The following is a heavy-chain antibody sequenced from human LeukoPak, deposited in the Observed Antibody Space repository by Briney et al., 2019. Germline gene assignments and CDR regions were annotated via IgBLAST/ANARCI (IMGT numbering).Heavy chain of an antibody. CDR3: ARDRSRMATITISPELDAFDI. J-gene: IGHJ3*02. CDR1: GYTFTGYY. CDR2: INPNSGGT. D-gene: IGHD5-24*01. Sequence: ASVKVSCKASGYTFTGYYMHWVRQAPGQGLEWMGWINPNSGGTNYAQKFQGRVTMTRVTSISTAYMELSRLRSDDTAVYYCARDRSRMATITISPELDAFDIRGQGTMVTVSS. V-gene: IGHV1-2*02.